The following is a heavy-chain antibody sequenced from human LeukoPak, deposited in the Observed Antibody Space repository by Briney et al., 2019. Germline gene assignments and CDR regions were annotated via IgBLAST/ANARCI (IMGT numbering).Heavy chain of an antibody. D-gene: IGHD4-17*01. J-gene: IGHJ4*02. CDR3: ARGKGTVTTH. V-gene: IGHV4-34*01. CDR1: GGSFSGYY. CDR2: INHSGSA. Sequence: SETLSLTCAVSGGSFSGYYWTWICQPPVKGLEWIGEINHSGSANYNPSLESRVTISLDTSKNQFSLKLSSVTAADTAVYYCARGKGTVTTHWGQGTLVTVSS.